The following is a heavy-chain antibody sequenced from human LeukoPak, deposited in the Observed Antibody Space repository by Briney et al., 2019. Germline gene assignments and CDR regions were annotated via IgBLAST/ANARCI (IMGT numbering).Heavy chain of an antibody. V-gene: IGHV4-59*01. D-gene: IGHD3-10*01. CDR1: GGSISSYY. CDR3: ARSMAGLYGSRSYSFDL. J-gene: IGHJ5*02. Sequence: SETLSLTCTVSGGSISSYYWSWIRQPPGKGLEWIGYIYYSGSTNYNPSLKSRVTISVDTSKNQFSLKLSSVTAADTAVYYCARSMAGLYGSRSYSFDLWGQGTLVTVSS. CDR2: IYYSGST.